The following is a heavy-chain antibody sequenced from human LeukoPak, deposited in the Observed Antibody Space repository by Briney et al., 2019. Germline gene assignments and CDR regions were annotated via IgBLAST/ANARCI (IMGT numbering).Heavy chain of an antibody. D-gene: IGHD6-13*01. Sequence: ASVKVSCKVSGYILTELSTHWVRQAPGQGLEWMGIINPSGGSTSYAQKFQGRVTMTRDTSTSTVYMELSSLRSEDTAVYYCARGSSSSSWYGYFDYWGQGTLVTVSS. J-gene: IGHJ4*02. V-gene: IGHV1-46*01. CDR3: ARGSSSSSWYGYFDY. CDR1: GYILTELS. CDR2: INPSGGST.